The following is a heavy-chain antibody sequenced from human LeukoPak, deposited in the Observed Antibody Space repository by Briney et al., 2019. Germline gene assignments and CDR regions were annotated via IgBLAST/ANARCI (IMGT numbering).Heavy chain of an antibody. D-gene: IGHD2-2*01. Sequence: SETLSLTCTVSGGSISSGGYYWSWIRQHPGKGLEWIGYIYYSGSTYYNPSLKSRVTISVDTSKNQFSLKLSSVTAADTAVYYCARVITEYQLHYFDYWGQRTLVTVSS. CDR2: IYYSGST. J-gene: IGHJ4*02. V-gene: IGHV4-31*03. CDR1: GGSISSGGYY. CDR3: ARVITEYQLHYFDY.